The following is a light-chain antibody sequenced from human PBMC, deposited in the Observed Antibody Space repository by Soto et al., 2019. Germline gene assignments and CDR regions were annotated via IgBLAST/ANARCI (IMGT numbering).Light chain of an antibody. J-gene: IGLJ1*01. Sequence: QSALTQPASVSGSPGQSITISCTGTSSDVGGYNYVSWYQQHPGKAPKLMIYDVSNRPSGVSNRFSGCKSGNTASLTISGLQSADEADYYCSSYTSSSTPYVFGTGTKVTVL. CDR3: SSYTSSSTPYV. CDR1: SSDVGGYNY. CDR2: DVS. V-gene: IGLV2-14*01.